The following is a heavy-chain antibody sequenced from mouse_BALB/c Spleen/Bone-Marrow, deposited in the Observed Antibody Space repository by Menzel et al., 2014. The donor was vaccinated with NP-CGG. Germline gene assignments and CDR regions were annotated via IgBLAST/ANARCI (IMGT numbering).Heavy chain of an antibody. CDR3: AKDYGYVDVMDY. J-gene: IGHJ4*01. V-gene: IGHV1-84*02. CDR2: IYPGSGNT. Sequence: LQESGPDLVKPGASVKISCKASGYTFSDYYINWVKQKPGQGLEWIGWIYPGSGNTKYNENFKGKATLTVDTSSSTAYMQLSSLTSEDTAVYFCAKDYGYVDVMDYWGQGTSVTVSS. D-gene: IGHD1-2*01. CDR1: GYTFSDYY.